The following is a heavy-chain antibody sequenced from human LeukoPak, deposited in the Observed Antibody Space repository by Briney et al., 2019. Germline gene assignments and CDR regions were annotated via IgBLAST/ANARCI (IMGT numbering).Heavy chain of an antibody. V-gene: IGHV3-7*01. CDR2: IRQDGSEK. CDR1: GFTFSSYW. Sequence: GGSLRLSCAASGFTFSSYWMSWVRQAPGKGLEWVANIRQDGSEKYYADSVKGRFTISRDNSKNTLYLQMNSLRAEDTAVYYCAKDRLRIVVVPAAPGSYWGQGTLVTVSS. CDR3: AKDRLRIVVVPAAPGSY. D-gene: IGHD2-2*01. J-gene: IGHJ4*02.